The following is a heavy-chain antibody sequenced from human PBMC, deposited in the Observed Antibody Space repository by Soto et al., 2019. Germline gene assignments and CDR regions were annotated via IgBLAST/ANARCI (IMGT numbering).Heavy chain of an antibody. Sequence: GSLRLSCAASGFTFSTYAMSWVRQAPGKGLEWVSAISGSGGSTYYADSVKGRFTISRDNSKNTLYLQMNSLRAEDTAVYYCAKDRPYSSGLYGSTPLPNNWFDPWGQGTLVTVSS. J-gene: IGHJ5*02. V-gene: IGHV3-23*01. CDR2: ISGSGGST. CDR1: GFTFSTYA. D-gene: IGHD6-19*01. CDR3: AKDRPYSSGLYGSTPLPNNWFDP.